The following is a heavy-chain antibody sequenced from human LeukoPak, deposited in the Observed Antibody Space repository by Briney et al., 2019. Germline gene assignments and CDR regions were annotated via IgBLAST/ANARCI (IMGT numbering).Heavy chain of an antibody. CDR2: IYYSGST. J-gene: IGHJ5*02. D-gene: IGHD5-18*01. V-gene: IGHV4-59*01. CDR1: GGSISSYY. Sequence: SSETLSLTCTVSGGSISSYYWSWIRQPPGKGLEWIGYIYYSGSTNYNPSLKNRVTISVDTSKNQFSLKLSSVTAADTAVYYCARDNIGYSYGYWFDPWGQGTLVTVSS. CDR3: ARDNIGYSYGYWFDP.